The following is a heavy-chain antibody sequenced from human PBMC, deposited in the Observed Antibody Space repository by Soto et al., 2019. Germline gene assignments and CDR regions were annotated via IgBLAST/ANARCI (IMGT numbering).Heavy chain of an antibody. CDR3: ARGWFGPDV. D-gene: IGHD3-10*01. CDR1: GFTLSGRS. V-gene: IGHV3-74*01. J-gene: IGHJ6*04. CDR2: IDNAGTDS. Sequence: EVQLVESGGGLVQPGGSLRLSCAASGFTLSGRSMHWVRQAPGKGLVWVSGIDNAGTDSIYADSVKGRFTSSRDNAKNMLYLQMNSLRVEATDVYYCARGWFGPDVWGKGTTVTVSS.